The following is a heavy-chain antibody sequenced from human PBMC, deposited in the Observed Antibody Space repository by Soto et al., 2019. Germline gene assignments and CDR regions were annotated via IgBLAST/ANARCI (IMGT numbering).Heavy chain of an antibody. CDR1: GFTFSSYA. Sequence: PGGSLRLSCAASGFTFSSYAMSWVRQAPGKGLEWVSAISGSGGSTYYADSVKGRFTISTDNSKNTLYLQMNSLRAEDTAVYYCAKYYYDSSGPRTIDYWGQGTLVTVS. D-gene: IGHD3-22*01. CDR3: AKYYYDSSGPRTIDY. CDR2: ISGSGGST. J-gene: IGHJ4*02. V-gene: IGHV3-23*01.